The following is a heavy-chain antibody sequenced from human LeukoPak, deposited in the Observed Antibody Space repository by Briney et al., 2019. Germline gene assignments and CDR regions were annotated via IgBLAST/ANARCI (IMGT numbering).Heavy chain of an antibody. J-gene: IGHJ3*02. CDR1: GGTFSSYA. Sequence: SVKVSCKASGGTFSSYAISWVRQAPGRGLEWMGGIIPIFGTANYAQKFQGRVTITADKSTSTAYMELSSLRSEDTAVYYCASRTSIVVVTARTGDAFDIRGQGTMVTVSS. CDR2: IIPIFGTA. CDR3: ASRTSIVVVTARTGDAFDI. D-gene: IGHD2-21*02. V-gene: IGHV1-69*06.